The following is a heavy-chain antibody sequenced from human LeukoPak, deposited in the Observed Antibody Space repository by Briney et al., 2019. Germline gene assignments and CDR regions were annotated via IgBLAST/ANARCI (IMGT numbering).Heavy chain of an antibody. V-gene: IGHV3-23*01. J-gene: IGHJ4*02. Sequence: GGSLRLSCAASGFTFSSYAMSWVRQAPGKGLEWVSAISGSGGSTYYADSVKGRFTISRDNSKNTLYLQMNSLRAEDTAVYYCAKDRVEYSGYERYFDYRGQGTLVTVSS. CDR2: ISGSGGST. D-gene: IGHD5-12*01. CDR3: AKDRVEYSGYERYFDY. CDR1: GFTFSSYA.